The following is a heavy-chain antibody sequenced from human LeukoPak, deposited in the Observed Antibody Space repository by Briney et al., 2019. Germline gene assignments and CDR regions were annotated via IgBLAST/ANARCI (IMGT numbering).Heavy chain of an antibody. J-gene: IGHJ3*01. CDR3: ARDMSTRVTPISYAFDV. D-gene: IGHD4-23*01. CDR1: ENTFTNYY. Sequence: ASVKVSCKASENTFTNYYMHWVRQAPGQGLEWLGIINPNGDRTNYAQTFQGRVTMTRDTSTTTVYMELSSLRSEDTAVYYCARDMSTRVTPISYAFDVWGQGTVVTVSS. V-gene: IGHV1-46*01. CDR2: INPNGDRT.